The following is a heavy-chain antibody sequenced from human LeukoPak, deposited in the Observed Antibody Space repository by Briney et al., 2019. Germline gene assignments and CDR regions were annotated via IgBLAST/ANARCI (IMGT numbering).Heavy chain of an antibody. V-gene: IGHV3-23*01. CDR2: IGGGGFNT. J-gene: IGHJ4*02. CDR3: AKDNFGLVPYCFDS. D-gene: IGHD2-21*01. CDR1: GFTFTDYA. Sequence: PGGSLRLSCVASGFTFTDYAMSWVRQAPGKGLEWVSSIGGGGFNTHYADSVKGRFSISRDTSMNTLYLEMNSLRADDSALYYCAKDNFGLVPYCFDSWGQGTLVTVSS.